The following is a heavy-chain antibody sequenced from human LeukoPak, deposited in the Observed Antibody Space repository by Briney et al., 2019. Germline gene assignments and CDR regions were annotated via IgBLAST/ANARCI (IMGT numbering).Heavy chain of an antibody. D-gene: IGHD3-3*01. CDR2: IYYSGST. CDR1: GGSISSYY. Sequence: SETLSLTCTVSGGSISSYYWSWIRQPPGKGLEWIGYIYYSGSTNYNPSLKSRVTISVDTSKNQFSLKLSSVTAADTAVYYCARRLIYDFWSGSQRGSFDYWGQGTLVTVSS. CDR3: ARRLIYDFWSGSQRGSFDY. V-gene: IGHV4-59*12. J-gene: IGHJ4*02.